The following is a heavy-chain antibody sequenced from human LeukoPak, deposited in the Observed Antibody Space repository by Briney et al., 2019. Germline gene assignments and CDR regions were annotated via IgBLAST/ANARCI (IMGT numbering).Heavy chain of an antibody. D-gene: IGHD1-26*01. Sequence: ASVKVSCKASGYTFTGYYMHWVRHAPGQGLEWMGWINPNSGGTNYAQKFQGRVTMTRDTSISTAYMELSRLRSDDTAVYYCARPSIVGATYFDYWGQGTLVTVSS. CDR2: INPNSGGT. V-gene: IGHV1-2*02. CDR3: ARPSIVGATYFDY. CDR1: GYTFTGYY. J-gene: IGHJ4*02.